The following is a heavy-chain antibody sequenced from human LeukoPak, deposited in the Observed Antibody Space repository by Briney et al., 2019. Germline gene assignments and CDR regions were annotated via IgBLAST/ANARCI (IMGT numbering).Heavy chain of an antibody. V-gene: IGHV3-33*06. CDR1: GFTFSSYG. CDR2: TWYDGSNK. Sequence: GGSLRLSCAASGFTFSSYGMHWVRQAPGKGLEWVASTWYDGSNKNYVDSVKGRFTISKDNSRNTLDLEMNSLSAEDTAVYYCAKPYSGTFYSFDSWGQGALVTVSS. CDR3: AKPYSGTFYSFDS. D-gene: IGHD1-26*01. J-gene: IGHJ4*02.